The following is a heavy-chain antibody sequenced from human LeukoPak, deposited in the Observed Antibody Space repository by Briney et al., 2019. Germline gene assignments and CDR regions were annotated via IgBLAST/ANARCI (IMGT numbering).Heavy chain of an antibody. Sequence: GGSLRLSCAASGFSFSNYWMHWVRQAPGKGLVWVTRMNSDGSATYYADSVQGRFTISRDNAKNTLYLPMNSLRAEDTAMYFCAKGPNYFDSWGQGTLVTVSS. CDR2: MNSDGSAT. CDR1: GFSFSNYW. CDR3: AKGPNYFDS. V-gene: IGHV3-74*01. J-gene: IGHJ4*02.